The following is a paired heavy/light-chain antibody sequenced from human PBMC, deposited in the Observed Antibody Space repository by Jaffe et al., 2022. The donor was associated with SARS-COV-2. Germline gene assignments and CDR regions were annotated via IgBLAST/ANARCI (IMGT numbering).Light chain of an antibody. V-gene: IGKV1-39*01. CDR1: QSISTY. CDR3: QQSYTTPRT. CDR2: AAS. Sequence: DIQMTQSPSSLSASVGDRVTITCRASQSISTYLNWYQQRPGKAPNLLIYAASTLQSGVPSRFRGSGSGTDFTLTISSLQPEDFATYYCQQSYTTPRTFGQGTRLEIK. J-gene: IGKJ5*01.
Heavy chain of an antibody. Sequence: QVQLQESGPGLVKPSQTLSLTCTVSGVSISSANYFWSWIRQPAGKGLEWLGHVYLTGYTSHNPSLKDRLAMSVDTSKNQFSLELSSVTAADTAVYYCARDTTNHPNKNIVLTRGWLDPWGQGTLVTVSS. CDR1: GVSISSANYF. CDR3: ARDTTNHPNKNIVLTRGWLDP. J-gene: IGHJ5*02. CDR2: VYLTGYT. V-gene: IGHV4-61*02. D-gene: IGHD1-1*01.